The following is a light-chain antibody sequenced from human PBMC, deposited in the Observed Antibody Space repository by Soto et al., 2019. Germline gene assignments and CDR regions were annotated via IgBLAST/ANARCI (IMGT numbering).Light chain of an antibody. V-gene: IGLV1-47*01. CDR2: RND. Sequence: QAVVTQPPSASGAPGQRVTISCSGSDYVSWYRQLPGTSPKLLIYRNDLRPSGVPDRFSGSKSGTSASLAISGLRSEDEGDYYCAAWTDSLGRPYVFGSGTKVTVL. J-gene: IGLJ1*01. CDR1: DY. CDR3: AAWTDSLGRPYV.